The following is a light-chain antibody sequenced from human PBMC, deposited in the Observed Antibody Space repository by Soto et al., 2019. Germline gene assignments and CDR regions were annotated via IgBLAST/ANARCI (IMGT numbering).Light chain of an antibody. CDR3: LQHNSYPLT. CDR1: HKINYY. J-gene: IGKJ4*01. V-gene: IGKV1-17*03. Sequence: DIQMTQSPSAMSASVGDRVTISCRASHKINYYLAWFQQKPGKVPKRLIYSASSFQSGVPSRFSGSGSGTEFTLTITGLQPEDTAIYYCLQHNSYPLTFGGGTKVEIK. CDR2: SAS.